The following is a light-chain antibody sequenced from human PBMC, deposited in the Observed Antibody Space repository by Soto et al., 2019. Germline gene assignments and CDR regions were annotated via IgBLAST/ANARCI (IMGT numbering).Light chain of an antibody. CDR2: WAS. Sequence: DIVMTQSPDSLAVSLGERATINCKSSQSVLYSSNNKNYLAWYQQKVGQPPKLLIYWASTRESGVPDRFSGSGSGADSPTTISSLQAEYVEVYYRQQYYDTPPYTFGQGTKLEIK. V-gene: IGKV4-1*01. CDR3: QQYYDTPPYT. J-gene: IGKJ2*01. CDR1: QSVLYSSNNKNY.